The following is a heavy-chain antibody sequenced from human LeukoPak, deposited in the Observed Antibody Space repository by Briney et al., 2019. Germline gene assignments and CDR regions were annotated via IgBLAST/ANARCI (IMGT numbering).Heavy chain of an antibody. D-gene: IGHD3-22*01. Sequence: GGSLTLSCAVSGFIFSSSAMSWLPQAPGKGLEWVSAISGGGDDTSYADSARGRFTISRDNSKNTLYLQMNSLRAEDTAVYYCARGDYYDSSGYLDYWGQGTLVTVSS. V-gene: IGHV3-23*01. CDR1: GFIFSSSA. J-gene: IGHJ4*02. CDR3: ARGDYYDSSGYLDY. CDR2: ISGGGDDT.